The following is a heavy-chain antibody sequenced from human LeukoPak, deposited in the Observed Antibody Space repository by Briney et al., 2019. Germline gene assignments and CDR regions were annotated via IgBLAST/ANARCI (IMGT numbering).Heavy chain of an antibody. J-gene: IGHJ4*02. CDR2: ISSSSSYI. CDR3: AGGYCSSTSCPIDY. Sequence: PGGSLRLSCAASGFTFSSYSMNWVRQAPGKGLEWVSSISSSSSYIYYADSVKGRFTISRDNAKNSLYLQMNSLRAEDTAVYYCAGGYCSSTSCPIDYWGQGTLVTVSS. V-gene: IGHV3-21*01. D-gene: IGHD2-2*01. CDR1: GFTFSSYS.